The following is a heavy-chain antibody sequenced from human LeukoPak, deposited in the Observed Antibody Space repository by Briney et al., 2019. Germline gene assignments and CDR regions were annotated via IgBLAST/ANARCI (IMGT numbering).Heavy chain of an antibody. D-gene: IGHD1-20*01. V-gene: IGHV4-34*01. Sequence: SETLSLTCAVYGGSFSGYYWSWIRQPPGKGLELIGEINHSGSTNYNPSLKSRVTISVDTSKNQFSLKLSSVTAADTAVYYCARGPGITGTPYNWFDPWGQGTQVTVSS. CDR2: INHSGST. CDR1: GGSFSGYY. CDR3: ARGPGITGTPYNWFDP. J-gene: IGHJ5*02.